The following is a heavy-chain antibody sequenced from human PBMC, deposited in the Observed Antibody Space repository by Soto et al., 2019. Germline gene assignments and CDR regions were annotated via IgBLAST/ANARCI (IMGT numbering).Heavy chain of an antibody. CDR2: ISAYNGNT. CDR1: GYTFTNYG. Sequence: ASVKVSCKASGYTFTNYGSSWVRQAPGQGLEWMGWISAYNGNTNYAHKLQGRVTMTTDTSTSTAYMELRSLRSDDTAVYYCHAMVRGVLGAFDIWGQGTMVTV. J-gene: IGHJ3*02. CDR3: HAMVRGVLGAFDI. D-gene: IGHD3-10*01. V-gene: IGHV1-18*01.